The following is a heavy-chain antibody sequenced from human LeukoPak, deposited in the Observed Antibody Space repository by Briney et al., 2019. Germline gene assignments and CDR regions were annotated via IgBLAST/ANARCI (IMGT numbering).Heavy chain of an antibody. D-gene: IGHD5-18*01. J-gene: IGHJ4*02. CDR2: IYWNDDK. CDR3: AHSANSYGYPTFDY. CDR1: GFSLSTSGVG. Sequence: SGPTLVKPTQPLTLTCTFSGFSLSTSGVGVGWIRQPPAKALEWLALIYWNDDKRYSPSLKSRLTITKDTSKNQVVLTMNKMDPVYTATYYCAHSANSYGYPTFDYWGQGTLVTVSS. V-gene: IGHV2-5*01.